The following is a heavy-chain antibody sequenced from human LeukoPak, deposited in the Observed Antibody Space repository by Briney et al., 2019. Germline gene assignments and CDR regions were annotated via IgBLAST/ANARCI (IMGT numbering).Heavy chain of an antibody. CDR2: INPNSGGT. Sequence: ASVKVSCKASGYTFTGYYMHWVRQAPGQGLEWMGWINPNSGGTNYAQKFQGRVTVTRDTSISTAYMELSRLRSDDTAVYYCARALYDSSGYRATDAFDIWGQGTVVTVSS. J-gene: IGHJ3*02. V-gene: IGHV1-2*02. CDR3: ARALYDSSGYRATDAFDI. CDR1: GYTFTGYY. D-gene: IGHD3-22*01.